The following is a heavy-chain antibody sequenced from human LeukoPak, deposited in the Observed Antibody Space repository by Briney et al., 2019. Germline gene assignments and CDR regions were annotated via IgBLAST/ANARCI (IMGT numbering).Heavy chain of an antibody. CDR1: GGSISSGDYY. V-gene: IGHV4-30-4*01. CDR2: IYYSGST. Sequence: PSQTLSLTCTVSGGSISSGDYYWSWSRQPPGKGLEWIGYIYYSGSTYYNPSLKSRVTISVDTSKNQFSLKLSSVTAADTAVYYCAIFLRSGSGYFDYWGQGTLVTVSS. D-gene: IGHD3-10*01. CDR3: AIFLRSGSGYFDY. J-gene: IGHJ4*02.